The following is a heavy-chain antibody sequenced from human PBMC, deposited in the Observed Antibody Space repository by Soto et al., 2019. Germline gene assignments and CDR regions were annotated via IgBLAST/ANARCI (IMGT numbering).Heavy chain of an antibody. Sequence: QVQLVQSGAEEKKPGASVKVSCQASAYTFTAHAMHWVRQAPGQGLEWMGWINTGKGDTKYSQKFQGRVTITRDTSASTTYMELSSLKSEDTALYYCARNILGGTTDCWGQGTLVTVSS. J-gene: IGHJ4*02. V-gene: IGHV1-3*04. CDR3: ARNILGGTTDC. CDR1: AYTFTAHA. CDR2: INTGKGDT. D-gene: IGHD1-7*01.